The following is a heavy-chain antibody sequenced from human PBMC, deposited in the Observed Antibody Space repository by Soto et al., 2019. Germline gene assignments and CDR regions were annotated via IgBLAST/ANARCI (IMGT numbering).Heavy chain of an antibody. D-gene: IGHD6-25*01. CDR2: INANNGGA. V-gene: IGHV1-2*02. CDR1: GYTFTDYH. J-gene: IGHJ5*01. CDR3: XXEGGSDSLAPXXXXXXT. Sequence: QVQLVQSGDEVKNPGASVKVSCKPSGYTFTDYHIHWVRQAPGQGLEFMGWINANNGGAGSAQQFQGRLTVTRDTSISTVXXXXXXLRSDDTXXXXXXXEGGSDSLAPXXXXXXTWG.